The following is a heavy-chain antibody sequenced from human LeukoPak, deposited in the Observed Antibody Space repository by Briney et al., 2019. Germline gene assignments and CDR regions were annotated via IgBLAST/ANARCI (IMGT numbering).Heavy chain of an antibody. J-gene: IGHJ4*02. CDR3: AGIFGVAMAFDY. CDR2: INPNSGGT. D-gene: IGHD3-3*01. V-gene: IGHV1-2*02. CDR1: GYAFTGYY. Sequence: GASVKVSCKASGYAFTGYYMHWVRQAPGQGLEWMGWINPNSGGTNYAQKFQGRVTMTRDTSISTAYMELSRLRSDDTAVYYCAGIFGVAMAFDYWGQGTLVTVSS.